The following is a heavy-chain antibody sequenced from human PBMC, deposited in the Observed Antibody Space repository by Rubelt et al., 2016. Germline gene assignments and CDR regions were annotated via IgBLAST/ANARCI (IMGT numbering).Heavy chain of an antibody. Sequence: SNYALSWVRQAPGKGLEWVSVISGSGDSTYYADSVKGRFTISRDNSKNTLYIEMNSLRAEDTAVYYCARDSADWGQGTLVTVSS. J-gene: IGHJ4*02. V-gene: IGHV3-23*01. D-gene: IGHD3-10*01. CDR3: ARDSAD. CDR1: SNYA. CDR2: ISGSGDST.